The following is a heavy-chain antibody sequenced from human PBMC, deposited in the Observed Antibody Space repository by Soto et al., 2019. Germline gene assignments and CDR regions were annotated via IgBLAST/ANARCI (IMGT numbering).Heavy chain of an antibody. Sequence: EVQLVESGGGLVQPGRSLRLSCAASGFTFDDYAMHWVRQAPGKGLEWVSGISWNSGSIGYADAVKGRFTISRDNAKNSRYLQMNSLRAEDTALYYCAKDIDSSSWYPSAFDIWGQGTMVTVSS. CDR3: AKDIDSSSWYPSAFDI. CDR2: ISWNSGSI. J-gene: IGHJ3*02. D-gene: IGHD6-13*01. V-gene: IGHV3-9*01. CDR1: GFTFDDYA.